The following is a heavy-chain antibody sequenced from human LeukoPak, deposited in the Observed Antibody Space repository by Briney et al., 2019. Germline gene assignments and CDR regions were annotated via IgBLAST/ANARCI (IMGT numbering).Heavy chain of an antibody. Sequence: ASETLSLTCSVSGGSISSSSYYWGWIRQPPGKGLEWIGSIYYSGSTYYNPSLKSRVTISVDTSKNQFSLKLSSVTAADTAVYYCARVGIWSRGLDYWGQGTLVTVSS. CDR1: GGSISSSSYY. D-gene: IGHD2-15*01. V-gene: IGHV4-39*07. CDR3: ARVGIWSRGLDY. J-gene: IGHJ4*02. CDR2: IYYSGST.